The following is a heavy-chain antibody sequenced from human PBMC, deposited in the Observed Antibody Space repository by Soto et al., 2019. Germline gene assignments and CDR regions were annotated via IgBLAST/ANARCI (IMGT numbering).Heavy chain of an antibody. CDR2: IIPIFGTA. D-gene: IGHD6-13*01. Sequence: SVKVSCKASGGTFSSCAISWVRQAPGQGLEWMGGIIPIFGTANYAQKFQGRVTITTDKSTSTAYMELSSLRSEDTAVYYCARAIAAAGPYYYYGMDVWGQGTTVTVSS. CDR3: ARAIAAAGPYYYYGMDV. V-gene: IGHV1-69*05. CDR1: GGTFSSCA. J-gene: IGHJ6*02.